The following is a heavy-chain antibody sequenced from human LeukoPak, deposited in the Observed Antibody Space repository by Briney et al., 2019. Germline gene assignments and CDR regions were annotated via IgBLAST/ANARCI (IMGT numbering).Heavy chain of an antibody. J-gene: IGHJ4*02. D-gene: IGHD3-10*01. CDR2: IWYDGSNK. CDR3: ARGPSMVRGVTAFDY. Sequence: GRSLRLSCAASGFTFSSYGMHWVRQAPGKGLEWVAVIWYDGSNKYCADSVKGRFTISRDNSKNTLYLQMNSLRAEDTAVYYCARGPSMVRGVTAFDYWGQGTLVTVSS. CDR1: GFTFSSYG. V-gene: IGHV3-33*01.